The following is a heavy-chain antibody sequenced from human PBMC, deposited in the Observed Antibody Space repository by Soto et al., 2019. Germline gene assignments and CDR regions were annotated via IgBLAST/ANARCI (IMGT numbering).Heavy chain of an antibody. CDR1: GFTFSSYN. J-gene: IGHJ5*02. CDR2: ITTCGEYR. CDR3: ARERQLVQDGFDP. V-gene: IGHV3-21*06. D-gene: IGHD6-13*01. Sequence: GGSLRLSCGASGFTFSSYNINWVRHATGKGLEWVSGITTCGEYRFYADSGKGRFTISRDNANNSVYLEMRRLRVEDTAVYYCARERQLVQDGFDPWGQGTQVTVSS.